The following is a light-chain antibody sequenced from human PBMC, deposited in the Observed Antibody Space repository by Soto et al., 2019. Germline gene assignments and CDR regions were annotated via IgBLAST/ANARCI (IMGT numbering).Light chain of an antibody. CDR3: QQYISDSRT. CDR2: DAS. J-gene: IGKJ1*01. Sequence: DIQMTQSPSTLSASVGDRVTITCRASQSISTWLAWYQQKPGNAPKLLIFDASNLESGVPSRFSGSGSGTEFTLTIDSLQPDDFATYYCQQYISDSRTFGQGTELDIK. CDR1: QSISTW. V-gene: IGKV1-5*01.